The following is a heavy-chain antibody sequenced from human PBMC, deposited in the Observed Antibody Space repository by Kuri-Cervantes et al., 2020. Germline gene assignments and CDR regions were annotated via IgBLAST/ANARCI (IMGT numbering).Heavy chain of an antibody. CDR1: GGSISSGGYS. CDR3: ARGYNWNDWGYYFDY. D-gene: IGHD1-20*01. V-gene: IGHV4-30-2*01. Sequence: SETLSLTCAVSGGSISSGGYSWSWIRQPPGKGLEWIGYIYHSGSTYYNPSLKSRVTISVDRSKNQFSLKLSSVTAADTAVYYCARGYNWNDWGYYFDYWGQGTLVTVSS. J-gene: IGHJ4*02. CDR2: IYHSGST.